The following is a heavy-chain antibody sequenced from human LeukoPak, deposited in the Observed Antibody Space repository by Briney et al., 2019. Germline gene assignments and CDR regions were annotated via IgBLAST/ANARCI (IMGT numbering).Heavy chain of an antibody. Sequence: PGGSLRLSCAASGFTFSSYGMHWVRQAPGKGLEWVAVIWYDGSNKYYADSVKGRFTISRNNSKNTLYLQMNSLRAEDTAVHYCARDVFLEWLPNPTYGMDVWGQGTTVTVSS. V-gene: IGHV3-33*01. CDR3: ARDVFLEWLPNPTYGMDV. CDR2: IWYDGSNK. D-gene: IGHD3-3*01. CDR1: GFTFSSYG. J-gene: IGHJ6*02.